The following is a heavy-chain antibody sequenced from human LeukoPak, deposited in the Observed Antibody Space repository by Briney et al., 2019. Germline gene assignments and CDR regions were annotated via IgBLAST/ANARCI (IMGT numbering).Heavy chain of an antibody. CDR3: ARDRSSNGAFDI. CDR1: GYTFTTYG. V-gene: IGHV1-18*01. Sequence: GASVKVSCKASGYTFTTYGISWVRQAPGRGLEWMGWISTYNGNTNFAQKLQGRVTMTTDTSTSTAYMELRSLRSDDTAVYYCARDRSSNGAFDIWGQGTMVTVSS. J-gene: IGHJ3*02. CDR2: ISTYNGNT. D-gene: IGHD4-11*01.